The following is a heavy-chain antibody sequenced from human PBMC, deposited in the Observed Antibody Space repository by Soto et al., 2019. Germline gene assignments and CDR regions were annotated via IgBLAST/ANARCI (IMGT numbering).Heavy chain of an antibody. CDR1: GGSISSYY. D-gene: IGHD4-17*01. CDR2: IYYSGST. CDR3: ARLMTTVTTRGYRNWFDP. J-gene: IGHJ5*02. Sequence: PSETLSLTCSVSGGSISSYYWSWIRQPPGKGLEWIGYIYYSGSTNYNPSLKSRVTISVDTSKNQFSLKLSSVTAADTAVYYCARLMTTVTTRGYRNWFDPWGQGTLVTVPQ. V-gene: IGHV4-59*01.